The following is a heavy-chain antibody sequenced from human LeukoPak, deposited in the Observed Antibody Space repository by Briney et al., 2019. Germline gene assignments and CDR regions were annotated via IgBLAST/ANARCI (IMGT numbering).Heavy chain of an antibody. J-gene: IGHJ4*02. CDR1: GFTVSSNF. D-gene: IGHD1-26*01. CDR2: FYAGGTT. Sequence: GGSLRLSCAAPGFTVSSNFMYWLRQAPGKGLEWVSVFYAGGTTHHADSVKGRFTISRDNFRNTLYLQMNSLRAEDTAVYYCARGIVGATTSVYFDYWGQGTLVTVSS. CDR3: ARGIVGATTSVYFDY. V-gene: IGHV3-53*01.